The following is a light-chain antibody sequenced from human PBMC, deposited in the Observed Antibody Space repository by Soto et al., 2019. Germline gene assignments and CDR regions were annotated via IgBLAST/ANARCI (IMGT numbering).Light chain of an antibody. CDR3: TSFSSSTSLYV. V-gene: IGLV2-14*01. Sequence: QSALAQPASVSGSLGQSITISCTGTTRDIGGYNYISWYQQLPGKAPKLMIYQVTIRPSGISNRFSGSKSGNTASLTISGLQDEDEADYYCTSFSSSTSLYVFGTGRKVTVL. CDR1: TRDIGGYNY. J-gene: IGLJ1*01. CDR2: QVT.